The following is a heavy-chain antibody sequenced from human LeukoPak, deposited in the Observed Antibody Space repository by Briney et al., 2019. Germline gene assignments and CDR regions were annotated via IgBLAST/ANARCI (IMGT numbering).Heavy chain of an antibody. J-gene: IGHJ4*02. CDR1: GFTFSSYA. CDR3: ARREGGDGSGSYYNGLFDY. CDR2: ISGSGGST. D-gene: IGHD3-10*01. Sequence: GGSLRLSCAASGFTFSSYAMSWVRQAPGKGLEWVSAISGSGGSTYYADSVKGRFTISRDNSKNTLYLQMNSLRAEDTAVYYCARREGGDGSGSYYNGLFDYWGQGTLVTVSS. V-gene: IGHV3-23*01.